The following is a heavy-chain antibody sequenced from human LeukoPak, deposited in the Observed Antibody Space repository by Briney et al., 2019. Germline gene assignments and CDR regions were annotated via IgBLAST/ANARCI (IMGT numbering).Heavy chain of an antibody. CDR1: GFTFSSYA. D-gene: IGHD2-8*01. CDR3: ASVWYAGYYYMDV. V-gene: IGHV3-23*01. CDR2: ISGSGGSK. Sequence: GGSLRLSCAASGFTFSSYAMSWVRQAPGKGLEWVSAISGSGGSKYYADSVKGRFTISRDNSKNTLYLQMNSLRAEDTAVYYCASVWYAGYYYMDVWGKGTTVTVSS. J-gene: IGHJ6*03.